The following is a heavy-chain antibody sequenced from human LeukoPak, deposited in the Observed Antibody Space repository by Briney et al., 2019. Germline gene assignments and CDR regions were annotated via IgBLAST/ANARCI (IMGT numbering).Heavy chain of an antibody. CDR2: IYYNGTT. J-gene: IGHJ5*02. V-gene: IGHV4-59*08. Sequence: SETLSPTCTVSGGSITYYYWSWIRQPPGKGLEWLGHIYYNGTTTYNPSLKSRVTISVDTSKNQISLKLSSVTAADTAVYYCALAASTSWFDPWGQGTLVTVSS. CDR3: ALAASTSWFDP. CDR1: GGSITYYY. D-gene: IGHD2-15*01.